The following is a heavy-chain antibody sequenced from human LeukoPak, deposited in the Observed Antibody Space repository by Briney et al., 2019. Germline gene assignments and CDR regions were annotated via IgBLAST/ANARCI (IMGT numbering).Heavy chain of an antibody. V-gene: IGHV1-18*01. CDR1: GYTFTSYG. CDR3: ASRYFWSGYPPVYYYYYMDV. J-gene: IGHJ6*03. Sequence: ASVKVSCKASGYTFTSYGISWVRQAPGQGLEWMGWISTHSGNTNYAQKLQGRVSMTTDTSTSTTYMELRSLRSDDTAVYYCASRYFWSGYPPVYYYYYMDVWGKGTTVTVSS. D-gene: IGHD3-3*01. CDR2: ISTHSGNT.